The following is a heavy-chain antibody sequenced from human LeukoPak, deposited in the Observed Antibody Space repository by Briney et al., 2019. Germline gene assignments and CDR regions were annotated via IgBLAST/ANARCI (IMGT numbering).Heavy chain of an antibody. V-gene: IGHV4-59*01. J-gene: IGHJ5*02. CDR1: GDSITSYH. D-gene: IGHD4-17*01. CDR2: IYYSGST. Sequence: PSETLSLTCPVSGDSITSYHWSWIRQPPGKGLAWIGYIYYSGSTNYNPSLKSRVTISVETSKNQFSLKLRSVNSEDTAIYDGAGGRDYGDDEWGKGWLDPWGQGTLVTVSS. CDR3: AGGRDYGDDEWGKGWLDP.